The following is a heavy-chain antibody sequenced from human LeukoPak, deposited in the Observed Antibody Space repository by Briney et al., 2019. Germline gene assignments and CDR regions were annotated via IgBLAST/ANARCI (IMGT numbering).Heavy chain of an antibody. Sequence: FXXXYXXWXRQPPGKGLEWIGEINHSGSTNYNPSLKSRVTISVDTSKNQFSLKLSSVTAADTAVYYCASVYSSPDYWGQGTLVTVSS. J-gene: IGHJ4*02. CDR1: FXXXY. V-gene: IGHV4-34*01. D-gene: IGHD6-6*01. CDR3: ASVYSSPDY. CDR2: INHSGST.